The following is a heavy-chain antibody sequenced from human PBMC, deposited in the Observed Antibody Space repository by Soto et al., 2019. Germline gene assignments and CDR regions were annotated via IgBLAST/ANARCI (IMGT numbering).Heavy chain of an antibody. V-gene: IGHV1-8*01. CDR3: ARGILHGLRFLEWLAPTATNWFDP. CDR2: MNPNSGNT. D-gene: IGHD3-3*01. J-gene: IGHJ5*02. Sequence: QVQLVQSGAEVKKPGASVKVSCKASGYTFTSYDINWVRQATGQGLEWMGWMNPNSGNTGYAQKFQGRVTMTRNTSISTDYMELSSLRSDDTAVYYCARGILHGLRFLEWLAPTATNWFDPWGQGTLVTVSS. CDR1: GYTFTSYD.